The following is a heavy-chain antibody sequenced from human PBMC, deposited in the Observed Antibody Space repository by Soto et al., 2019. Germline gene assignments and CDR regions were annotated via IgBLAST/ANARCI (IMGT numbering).Heavy chain of an antibody. CDR2: TYYRSKWYN. J-gene: IGHJ5*02. CDR1: GDSVSSNSAA. Sequence: SPTLSLTCAISGDSVSSNSAAWNWIRQSPSRGLEWLGRTYYRSKWYNDYAVSVKSRITINPGTSKNQFSLQLNSVTPEDTAVYYCARDPAPYNWNYVISWFDPWGQGTLVTVSS. D-gene: IGHD1-7*01. V-gene: IGHV6-1*01. CDR3: ARDPAPYNWNYVISWFDP.